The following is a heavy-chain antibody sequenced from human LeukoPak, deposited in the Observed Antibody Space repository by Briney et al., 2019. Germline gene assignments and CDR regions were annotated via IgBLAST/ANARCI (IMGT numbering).Heavy chain of an antibody. V-gene: IGHV3-9*01. D-gene: IGHD6-19*01. CDR3: AKDELAMAGNPDY. CDR2: ISWNSGIV. CDR1: GFTFNDYA. Sequence: GRSLRLSCAASGFTFNDYAMHWVRQAPGKGLEWVSHISWNSGIVGYADSVKGRFTISRDNAKNSLFLQMNSLRGEDTALYYCAKDELAMAGNPDYWGQGTLVTVSS. J-gene: IGHJ4*02.